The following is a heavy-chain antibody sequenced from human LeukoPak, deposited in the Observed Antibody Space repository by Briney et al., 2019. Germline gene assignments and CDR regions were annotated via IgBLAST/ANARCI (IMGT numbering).Heavy chain of an antibody. V-gene: IGHV3-30*02. CDR3: VRGDEVDY. CDR1: GFSLSRSS. CDR2: IRYDGSNE. J-gene: IGHJ4*02. Sequence: GGSLRLYCAASGFSLSRSSMHWVRQAPGKGLEWVAFIRYDGSNENYADSVKGRFIISRDNSKNTLYLQMKRLGAEDTAIYYCVRGDEVDYWGQGTLVTVSS. D-gene: IGHD3-16*01.